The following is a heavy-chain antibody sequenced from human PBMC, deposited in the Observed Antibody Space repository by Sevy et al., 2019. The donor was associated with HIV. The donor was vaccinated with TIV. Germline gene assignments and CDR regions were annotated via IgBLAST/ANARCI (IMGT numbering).Heavy chain of an antibody. CDR3: VRTYDSTGYNIFRDGSFDL. D-gene: IGHD3-22*01. CDR1: GFTFDYYW. J-gene: IGHJ3*01. CDR2: IKDDGSAK. V-gene: IGHV3-7*03. Sequence: GGSLRLSCAASGFTFDYYWMNWVRQAPGKGLEWVANIKDDGSAKHYVDSVKGRFTISRDNAKNQLYVQMSSLRVEDRAVYYYVRTYDSTGYNIFRDGSFDLWGQGTKVTVSS.